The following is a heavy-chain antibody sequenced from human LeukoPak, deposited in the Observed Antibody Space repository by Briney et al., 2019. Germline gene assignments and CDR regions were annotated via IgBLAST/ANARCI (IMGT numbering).Heavy chain of an antibody. CDR3: ARGRRGAFDY. CDR1: GFTFSSYW. D-gene: IGHD3-10*01. V-gene: IGHV3-74*01. CDR2: INSDGSST. Sequence: GGSLRLSCAASGFTFSSYWMHWVRQAPGKGLVWVSCINSDGSSTSYADSVKGRFTISRDNAKNTLHLQMNSLRAEDTAVYYCARGRRGAFDYWGQGTLVTVSS. J-gene: IGHJ4*02.